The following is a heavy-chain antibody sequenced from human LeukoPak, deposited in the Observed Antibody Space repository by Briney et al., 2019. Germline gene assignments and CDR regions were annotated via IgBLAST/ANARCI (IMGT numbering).Heavy chain of an antibody. V-gene: IGHV3-23*01. CDR1: GFTFSIYA. Sequence: GGSLRLSCAASGFTFSIYAMTWVRQAPGKGLQWVSAISGSGDTTYYADSVRGRFTISRDNSKNTLYLQMNSLRAEDTAVYYCAKGTGFDYWGQGTLVTVSS. CDR2: ISGSGDTT. J-gene: IGHJ4*02. D-gene: IGHD2-8*02. CDR3: AKGTGFDY.